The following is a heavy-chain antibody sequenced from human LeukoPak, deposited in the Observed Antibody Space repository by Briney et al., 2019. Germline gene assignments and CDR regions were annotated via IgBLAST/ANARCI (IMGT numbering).Heavy chain of an antibody. Sequence: NASGTLSLTCTVSGGSISSSSYYWGWIRQPPGKGLEWIGSIYYSGSTYYNPSLKSRVTISVDTSKNQFSLKLSSVTAADTAVYYCARHIGSGWYNWYFDYWGQGTLVTVSS. CDR3: ARHIGSGWYNWYFDY. J-gene: IGHJ4*02. D-gene: IGHD6-19*01. V-gene: IGHV4-39*01. CDR2: IYYSGST. CDR1: GGSISSSSYY.